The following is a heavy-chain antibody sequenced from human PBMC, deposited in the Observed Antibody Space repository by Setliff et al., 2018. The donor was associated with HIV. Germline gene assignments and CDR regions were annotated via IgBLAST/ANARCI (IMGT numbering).Heavy chain of an antibody. CDR3: ARDRGVIAVAGTYYYYGMDV. J-gene: IGHJ6*02. V-gene: IGHV3-23*01. CDR2: IGGSGGST. D-gene: IGHD6-19*01. Sequence: GGSLRLSCAANGFSFSSYAMSWVRQAPGKGLEWVSGIGGSGGSTYYADSVKGRFTISRDYSKNMVYLQMNSLRAEDTAVYYCARDRGVIAVAGTYYYYGMDVWGQGTTVTVSS. CDR1: GFSFSSYA.